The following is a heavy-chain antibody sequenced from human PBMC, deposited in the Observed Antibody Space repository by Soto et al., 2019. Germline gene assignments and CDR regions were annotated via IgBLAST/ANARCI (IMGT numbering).Heavy chain of an antibody. D-gene: IGHD3-10*02. J-gene: IGHJ4*02. CDR1: GGTFTSHA. V-gene: IGHV1-69*06. CDR3: ARGMSGGRRLQFRDFDS. Sequence: AASVKVSCKASGGTFTSHAIGWVRQAPGQGLEWMGGIVPMFGTADFAQRFQGRATITADKSTTTVYMELNSLRSEDTAVYYCARGMSGGRRLQFRDFDSWGQGTLVTVSS. CDR2: IVPMFGTA.